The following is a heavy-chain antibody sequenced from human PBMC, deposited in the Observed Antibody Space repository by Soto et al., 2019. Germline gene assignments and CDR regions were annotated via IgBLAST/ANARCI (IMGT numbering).Heavy chain of an antibody. CDR2: INHSGST. Sequence: PSETLSLTCAVYGGSFSGYYWSWIRQPPGKGLEWIGEINHSGSTNYNPSLKSRVTISVDTSKNQFSLKLSSVTAADTAVYYCARGRGSYDIFTVAPSGYYYNYGMDVWGQGTKVTVSS. D-gene: IGHD3-9*01. V-gene: IGHV4-34*01. J-gene: IGHJ6*02. CDR1: GGSFSGYY. CDR3: ARGRGSYDIFTVAPSGYYYNYGMDV.